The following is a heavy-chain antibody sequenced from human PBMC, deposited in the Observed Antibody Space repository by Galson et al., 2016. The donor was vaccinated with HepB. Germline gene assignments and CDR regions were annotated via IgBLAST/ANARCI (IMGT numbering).Heavy chain of an antibody. CDR3: ARDTAVYARSSGMDV. Sequence: SLRLSCAASGFTFTAYVMAWVRQTPEKGLEWVSTISGPGTTTFYADSVKGRFTMSRDNAENTVSLLMSGLRVEDTAVYYCARDTAVYARSSGMDVWGRGTTVTVSS. J-gene: IGHJ6*02. V-gene: IGHV3-23*01. D-gene: IGHD2-8*01. CDR2: ISGPGTTT. CDR1: GFTFTAYV.